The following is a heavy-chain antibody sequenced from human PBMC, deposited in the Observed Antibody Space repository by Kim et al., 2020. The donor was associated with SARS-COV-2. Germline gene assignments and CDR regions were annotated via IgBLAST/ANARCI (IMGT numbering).Heavy chain of an antibody. CDR1: GYTFTSYG. CDR2: ISAYNGNT. D-gene: IGHD2-15*01. CDR3: ARDLGRIAYYYGMDV. Sequence: ASVKVSCKASGYTFTSYGISWVRQAPGQGLEWMGWISAYNGNTNYAQKLQGRVTMTTDTSTSTAYMELRSLGSDDTAVYYCARDLGRIAYYYGMDVWGQGTTDTVSS. V-gene: IGHV1-18*01. J-gene: IGHJ6*02.